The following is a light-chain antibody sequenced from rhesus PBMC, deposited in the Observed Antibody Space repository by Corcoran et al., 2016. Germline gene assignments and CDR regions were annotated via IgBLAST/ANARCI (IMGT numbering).Light chain of an antibody. J-gene: IGKJ2*01. CDR3: MQHKALPYS. Sequence: DIVMTQTPLSLPVTPGEPASISCRSSQSLLHTDGYTYLAWYLQKPGQSPQLLVYGGSNSASGVPDRFSGSGSGTDFTLKISKVEAEDVGVYYCMQHKALPYSFGQGTKVEIK. CDR1: QSLLHTDGYTY. CDR2: GGS. V-gene: IGKV2-61*01.